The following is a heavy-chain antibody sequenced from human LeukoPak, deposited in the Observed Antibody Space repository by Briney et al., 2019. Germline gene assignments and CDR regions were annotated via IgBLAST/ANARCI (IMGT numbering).Heavy chain of an antibody. CDR1: GGSLNNYY. CDR3: ARDRGSPHLFDY. J-gene: IGHJ4*02. Sequence: SETLSLTCTVSGGSLNNYYWSWIRQPPGKGLECIGYIFYTGSTNFNPSLKSRVTISVDKSKNQFSLRLSSVTAADTAVYYCARDRGSPHLFDYWGQGTLVTVSS. CDR2: IFYTGST. D-gene: IGHD1-26*01. V-gene: IGHV4-59*12.